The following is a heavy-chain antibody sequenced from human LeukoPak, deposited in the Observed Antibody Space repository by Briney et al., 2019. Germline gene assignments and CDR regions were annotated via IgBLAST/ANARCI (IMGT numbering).Heavy chain of an antibody. CDR1: GFTFSSYW. Sequence: PGGSLRLSCAASGFTFSSYWMSWVRQAPGKGLEWVANIKQDGSEKYYVDSVKGRFTISRDNAKNSLYLQMNSLRAEDMAVYYCARLGGYGSYYFDYWGQGTLVTVSS. CDR3: ARLGGYGSYYFDY. CDR2: IKQDGSEK. D-gene: IGHD5-12*01. V-gene: IGHV3-7*01. J-gene: IGHJ4*02.